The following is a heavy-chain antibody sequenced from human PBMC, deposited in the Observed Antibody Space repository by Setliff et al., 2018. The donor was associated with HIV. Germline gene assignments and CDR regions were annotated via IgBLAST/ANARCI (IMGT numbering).Heavy chain of an antibody. Sequence: PGGSLRLSCAASGFSFRNYAMSWVRQAPGKGLEWVSAISGSGGSTYYADSVKGWFTISRDNSKNTLYLQMNSLRAEDTAVYYCAKDPRAAVATICDYWGQGTLVTVSS. V-gene: IGHV3-23*01. D-gene: IGHD5-12*01. CDR3: AKDPRAAVATICDY. CDR1: GFSFRNYA. CDR2: ISGSGGST. J-gene: IGHJ4*02.